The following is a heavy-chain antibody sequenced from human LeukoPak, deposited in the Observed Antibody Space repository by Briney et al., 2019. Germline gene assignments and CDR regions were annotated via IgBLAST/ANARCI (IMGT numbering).Heavy chain of an antibody. CDR2: IYSGGNP. V-gene: IGHV3-66*01. J-gene: IGHJ4*02. CDR1: GFTVSRNY. D-gene: IGHD4-17*01. CDR3: ARGRGGYGDYPD. Sequence: PGGSLRLSCAASGFTVSRNYMSWVRQAPGKGLEWVSAIYSGGNPYYADSVKGRFTISRDSFKNTLYLEMNTLRDEDTAVYYCARGRGGYGDYPDWGQGTLVTVSS.